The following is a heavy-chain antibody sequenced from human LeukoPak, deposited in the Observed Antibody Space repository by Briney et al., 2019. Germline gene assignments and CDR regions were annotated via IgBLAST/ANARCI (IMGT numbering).Heavy chain of an antibody. CDR2: INSDGSST. Sequence: PGGSLRLSCAASGFTFSSYWMHWVRQAPAKGLVWVSRINSDGSSTSYADSVKGRFTISRDNAKNTLYLQMNSLRAEDTAVYYCARGRTGAFDIWGQGTMVTVSS. CDR3: ARGRTGAFDI. CDR1: GFTFSSYW. D-gene: IGHD1-14*01. J-gene: IGHJ3*02. V-gene: IGHV3-74*01.